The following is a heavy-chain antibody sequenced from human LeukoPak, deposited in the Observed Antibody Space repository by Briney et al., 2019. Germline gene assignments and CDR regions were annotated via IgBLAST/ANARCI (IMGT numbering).Heavy chain of an antibody. CDR1: GFTFSSYA. V-gene: IGHV3-7*01. J-gene: IGHJ4*02. CDR2: IKQDGSEK. CDR3: ARDRNARCFDY. D-gene: IGHD1-14*01. Sequence: GGSLRLSCAASGFTFSSYAMSWVRQAPGKGLEWVANIKQDGSEKYYVDSVKGRFTISRDNAKNSLYLQMNSLRAEDTAVYYCARDRNARCFDYWGQGTLVTVSS.